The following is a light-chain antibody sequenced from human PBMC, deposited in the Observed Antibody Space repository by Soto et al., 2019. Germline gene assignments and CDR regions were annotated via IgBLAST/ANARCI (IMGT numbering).Light chain of an antibody. CDR1: SGSVSTSYY. J-gene: IGLJ2*01. CDR3: VLYMGSGISV. V-gene: IGLV8-61*01. CDR2: STN. Sequence: QTVVTQEPSFSVSPGRTVTLTCGLSSGSVSTSYYPSWYQQTPGQAPRTLIYSTNTRSSGVPDRFSGSILGNKAALTITAAQADDESDYYCVLYMGSGISVFGGGTKLTVL.